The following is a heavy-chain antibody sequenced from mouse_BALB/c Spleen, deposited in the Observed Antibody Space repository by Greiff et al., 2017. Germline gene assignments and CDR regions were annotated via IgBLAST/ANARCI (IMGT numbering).Heavy chain of an antibody. D-gene: IGHD2-14*01. CDR2: ISNGGGST. Sequence: DVKLVESGGGLVQPGGSLKLSCAASGFTFSSYTMSWVRQTPEKRLEWVAYISNGGGSTYYPDTVKGRFTISRDNAKNTLYLQMSSLKSEDTAMYYCARQDRYEDFGSPYWGQGTLVTVSA. CDR1: GFTFSSYT. CDR3: ARQDRYEDFGSPY. J-gene: IGHJ3*01. V-gene: IGHV5-12-2*01.